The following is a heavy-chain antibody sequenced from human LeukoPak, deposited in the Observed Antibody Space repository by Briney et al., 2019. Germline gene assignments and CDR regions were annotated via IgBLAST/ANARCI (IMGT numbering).Heavy chain of an antibody. CDR1: GGSISIYY. Sequence: SETLSLTCIVSGGSISIYYWNWIRQPPGKGLEWIGYIYNSGSTDYNPSLKGRVTISADTSKNQFSLKLTSVTAADTAVYYCARDRELGSWGQGILVTVSS. CDR3: ARDRELGS. D-gene: IGHD3-16*01. J-gene: IGHJ5*02. CDR2: IYNSGST. V-gene: IGHV4-59*01.